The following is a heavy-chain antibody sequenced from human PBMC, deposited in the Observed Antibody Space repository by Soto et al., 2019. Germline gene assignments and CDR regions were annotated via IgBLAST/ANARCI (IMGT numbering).Heavy chain of an antibody. D-gene: IGHD3-22*01. CDR3: ARDRPEYYYDSSGYYPY. J-gene: IGHJ4*02. CDR2: IYSGGST. CDR1: GVTVSSNY. V-gene: IGHV3-66*01. Sequence: GGSLRLSCAASGVTVSSNYMSWVRQAPGKGLEWVSVIYSGGSTYYADSVKGRFTISRDNSKNTLYLQMNSLRAEDTAVYYCARDRPEYYYDSSGYYPYWGQGTLVTVSS.